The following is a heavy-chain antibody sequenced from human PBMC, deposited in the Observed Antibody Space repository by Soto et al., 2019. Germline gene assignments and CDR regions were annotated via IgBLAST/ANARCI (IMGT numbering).Heavy chain of an antibody. CDR2: MTPHSGKT. Sequence: QVQLVQSGAEVKKPGTSVKVSCKASGYTFTTYDINWVRQAPGQGLEWMGWMTPHSGKTGYAPKFQGRVTMTRDTSISTAYMELSSLRSEDTAVYFCARAWEVPAATFDSWGQGTLVIVSS. D-gene: IGHD2-2*01. J-gene: IGHJ4*02. V-gene: IGHV1-8*01. CDR3: ARAWEVPAATFDS. CDR1: GYTFTTYD.